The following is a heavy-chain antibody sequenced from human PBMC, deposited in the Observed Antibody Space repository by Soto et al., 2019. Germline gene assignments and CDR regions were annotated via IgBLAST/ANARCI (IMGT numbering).Heavy chain of an antibody. CDR3: ARRREYLLQLVAFDI. J-gene: IGHJ3*02. V-gene: IGHV4-39*01. D-gene: IGHD3-10*01. CDR2: IDYAGNT. CDR1: GGSITSGFYY. Sequence: QLQLQESGPGLVKPSETLSLTCTVSGGSITSGFYYWGWIRQPPGKGLEWVGNIDYAGNTYYTPSLKSRLTISRDTSKNQFFLNLTSVTAADTALYYCARRREYLLQLVAFDIWGQGTMVTVSS.